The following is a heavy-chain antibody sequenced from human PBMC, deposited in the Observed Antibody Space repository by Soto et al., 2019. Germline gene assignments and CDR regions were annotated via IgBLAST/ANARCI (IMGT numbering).Heavy chain of an antibody. J-gene: IGHJ4*02. V-gene: IGHV3-66*01. CDR3: ARGLYSGWHYFDY. Sequence: GGSLRLSCAASGFTFSSYAMVRQAPGKGLEWVSVIYSGGSTYYADSVKGRFTISRDNSKNTLYLQMNSLRAEDTAVYYCARGLYSGWHYFDYWGQGTLVTVSS. CDR1: GFTFSSYA. D-gene: IGHD5-12*01. CDR2: IYSGGST.